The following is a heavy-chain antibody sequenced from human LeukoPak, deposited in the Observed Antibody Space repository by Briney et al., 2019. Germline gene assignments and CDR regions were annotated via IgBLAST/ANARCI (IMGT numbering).Heavy chain of an antibody. V-gene: IGHV1-46*01. CDR1: GYTFTSYY. Sequence: ASVKVSCKASGYTFTSYYLYWVRQAPGRGLEWMGIINPSGGSTNYAQKFQGRVSMTRDTSTNKVYIELSSLRSDDTAVYYCARGPRITLIRGGQWYFYRDVGGKETTVTISS. CDR3: ARGPRITLIRGGQWYFYRDV. D-gene: IGHD3-10*01. J-gene: IGHJ6*03. CDR2: INPSGGST.